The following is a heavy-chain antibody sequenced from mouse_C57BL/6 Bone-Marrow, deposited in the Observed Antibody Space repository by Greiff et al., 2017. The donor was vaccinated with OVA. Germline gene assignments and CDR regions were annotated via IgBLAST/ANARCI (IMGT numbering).Heavy chain of an antibody. V-gene: IGHV1-69*01. CDR2: IDPSDSYT. CDR1: GYTFTSYW. CDR3: ARAYYYGGYFDV. J-gene: IGHJ1*03. Sequence: QVQLQQPGAELVMPGASVKLSCKASGYTFTSYWMHWVKQSPGQGLEWIGEIDPSDSYTNYNQQFKGKSTLTVDKSSSTAYMQLRSLTSEYSAIYYCARAYYYGGYFDVWGTGTTVTVSS. D-gene: IGHD1-1*01.